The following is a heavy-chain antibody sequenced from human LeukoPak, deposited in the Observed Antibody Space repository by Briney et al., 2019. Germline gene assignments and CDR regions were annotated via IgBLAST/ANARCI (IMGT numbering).Heavy chain of an antibody. J-gene: IGHJ4*02. CDR2: IEQVGSEI. CDR1: GFTFSSYE. Sequence: PGGSLRLSCAASGFTFSSYEMNWVRQAPGKGLEWVANIEQVGSEIYYVDSVKGRFTISRDNSKNTLYLQMNSLRAEDTAVYYCAKDRAPSGVVVIHNWGQGTLVTVSS. D-gene: IGHD3-22*01. CDR3: AKDRAPSGVVVIHN. V-gene: IGHV3-7*03.